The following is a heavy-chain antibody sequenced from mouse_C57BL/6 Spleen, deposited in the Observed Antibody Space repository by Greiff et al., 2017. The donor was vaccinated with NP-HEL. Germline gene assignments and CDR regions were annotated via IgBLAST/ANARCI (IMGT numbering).Heavy chain of an antibody. D-gene: IGHD2-3*01. CDR3: AREDDGYYDFDY. J-gene: IGHJ2*01. Sequence: VHLVESGAELVRPGASVKLSCKASGYTFTDYCINWVKQRPGQGLEWIARIYPGSGNTYYNEKFKGKATLTAEKSSSTAYMQLSSLTSEDSAVYFCAREDDGYYDFDYWGQGTTLTVSS. V-gene: IGHV1-76*01. CDR1: GYTFTDYC. CDR2: IYPGSGNT.